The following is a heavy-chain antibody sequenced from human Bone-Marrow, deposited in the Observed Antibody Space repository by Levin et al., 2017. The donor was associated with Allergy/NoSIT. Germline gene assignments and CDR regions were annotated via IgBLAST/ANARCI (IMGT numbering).Heavy chain of an antibody. CDR3: ARDHNYGDYSYFDS. CDR2: IFDGGNT. V-gene: IGHV4-59*02. J-gene: IGHJ4*02. Sequence: TSETLSLTCTVSGESVRNYYWSWIRQPPGKGLEWIGYIFDGGNTNYNPSLKNRVSMSVDTSKNQVSLTLSPVTAADTAVYFCARDHNYGDYSYFDSWGQGALVTVSS. D-gene: IGHD4-17*01. CDR1: GESVRNYY.